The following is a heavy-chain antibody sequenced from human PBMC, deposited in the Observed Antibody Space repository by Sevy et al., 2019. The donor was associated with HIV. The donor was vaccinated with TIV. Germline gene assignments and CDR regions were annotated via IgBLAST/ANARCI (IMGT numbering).Heavy chain of an antibody. CDR2: ISSSSSTI. CDR1: GFTFSSYS. CDR3: ARELQGIAAAGTLSWFDP. V-gene: IGHV3-48*01. Sequence: GGSLRLSCAASGFTFSSYSMNWVRQAPGKGLEWVSYISSSSSTIYYADSVKGRFTISRDNAKNSLYLQMNSLRAEDMAVYYCARELQGIAAAGTLSWFDPWGQGTLVTVSS. D-gene: IGHD6-13*01. J-gene: IGHJ5*02.